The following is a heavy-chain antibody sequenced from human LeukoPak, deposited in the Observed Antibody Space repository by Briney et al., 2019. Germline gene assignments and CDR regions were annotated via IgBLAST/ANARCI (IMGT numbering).Heavy chain of an antibody. Sequence: GGSLRLSCAASGFTFSSYWMHWVRQAPGKGLVWVSRIASDGSTVYADSVKGRFTISRDNAKDTVYLQMNSLRVEDTAVYYCIGSGGWPGYWCQGTLVTVSS. J-gene: IGHJ4*02. V-gene: IGHV3-74*01. CDR1: GFTFSSYW. CDR3: IGSGGWPGY. D-gene: IGHD1-26*01. CDR2: IASDGST.